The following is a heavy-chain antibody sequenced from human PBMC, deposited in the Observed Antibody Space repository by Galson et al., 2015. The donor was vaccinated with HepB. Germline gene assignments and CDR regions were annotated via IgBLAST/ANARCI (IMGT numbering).Heavy chain of an antibody. CDR1: GFTFSSYG. CDR3: ATPSLGYQLPYEY. Sequence: SLRLSCAASGFTFSSYGMHWVRQAPGKGLEWVAVISYDGSNKYYADSVKGRFTISRDNSKNTLYLQMNSLRAEDTAVYYCATPSLGYQLPYEYWGQGTLVTVSS. J-gene: IGHJ4*02. CDR2: ISYDGSNK. D-gene: IGHD2-2*01. V-gene: IGHV3-30*03.